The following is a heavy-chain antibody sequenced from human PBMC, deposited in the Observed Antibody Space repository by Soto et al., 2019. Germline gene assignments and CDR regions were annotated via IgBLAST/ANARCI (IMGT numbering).Heavy chain of an antibody. CDR2: IYYSGRT. CDR3: ARHKVDRRTPVGATEG. CDR1: GGSISSSSYY. V-gene: IGHV4-39*01. Sequence: SETLSLTCTVSGGSISSSSYYWGWIRQPPGKGLEWIGSIYYSGRTYYNPSLNSRVTISVDTSKNQFSLKMSSVTAADTAVYYCARHKVDRRTPVGATEGWGQGTLVTVSS. J-gene: IGHJ4*02. D-gene: IGHD1-26*01.